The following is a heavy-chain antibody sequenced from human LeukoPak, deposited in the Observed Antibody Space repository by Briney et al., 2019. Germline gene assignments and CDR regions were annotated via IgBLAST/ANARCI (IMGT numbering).Heavy chain of an antibody. Sequence: SETLSLTCTVSGYSISSGYYWGWIRQPPGKGLEWIGSIYHSGSTYYNPSLKSRVTISVDTSKNQFSLKLTSVTAADTAVYYCARGYGYNSEYWGQGTLVTVSP. D-gene: IGHD5-24*01. V-gene: IGHV4-38-2*02. J-gene: IGHJ4*02. CDR2: IYHSGST. CDR3: ARGYGYNSEY. CDR1: GYSISSGYY.